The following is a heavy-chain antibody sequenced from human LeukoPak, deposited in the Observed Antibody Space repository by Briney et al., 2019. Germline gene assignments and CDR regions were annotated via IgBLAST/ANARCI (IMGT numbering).Heavy chain of an antibody. CDR3: ARPYSSSRKGPDLYYFDY. D-gene: IGHD6-13*01. V-gene: IGHV3-49*04. CDR2: IRSKAFGETA. J-gene: IGHJ4*02. Sequence: PGGSLRLSCTVSGFTFGDYAINWVRQAPGKGLEWVGFIRSKAFGETAEYAASVKGRFTISRDNSKNTPYLQMNSLRAEDTAVYYCARPYSSSRKGPDLYYFDYWGQGTLVTVSS. CDR1: GFTFGDYA.